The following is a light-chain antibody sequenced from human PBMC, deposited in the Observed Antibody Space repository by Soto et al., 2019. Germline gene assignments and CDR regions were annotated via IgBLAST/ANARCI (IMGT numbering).Light chain of an antibody. Sequence: EIVLTPSPATLSVSPGERAKLSCRASQSVSTNVAWYQQTPGQAPRLLIYGASTRATGIPARFSGSGSGTEFTLTISSLQSEDFAVYYCQQYNNWPSITFGQGTRLEIK. CDR2: GAS. CDR1: QSVSTN. J-gene: IGKJ5*01. V-gene: IGKV3-15*01. CDR3: QQYNNWPSIT.